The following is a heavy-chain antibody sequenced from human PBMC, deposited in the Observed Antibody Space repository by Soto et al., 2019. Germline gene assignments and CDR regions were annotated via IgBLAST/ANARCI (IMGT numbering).Heavy chain of an antibody. CDR3: AKEEEYQLLREYFFDY. CDR2: IGGSGGGT. Sequence: EVQLLESGGGLVQPGGSLRLSCTASGFTFSSYAMSWVRQAPGKGLEWVSAIGGSGGGTYYADSVKGRFTISRDNSENTLYVQMNSLRAEDTALYYCAKEEEYQLLREYFFDYWGQGTLVTVS. CDR1: GFTFSSYA. D-gene: IGHD2-2*01. J-gene: IGHJ4*02. V-gene: IGHV3-23*01.